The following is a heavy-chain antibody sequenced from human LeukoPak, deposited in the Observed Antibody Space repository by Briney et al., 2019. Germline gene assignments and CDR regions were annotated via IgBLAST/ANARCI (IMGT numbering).Heavy chain of an antibody. CDR3: ARVDDYGDYFDY. V-gene: IGHV1-2*02. D-gene: IGHD4-17*01. CDR1: GYTFTGYY. Sequence: ASVKVSCKASGYTFTGYYMHWVRQAPGQGLEWMGWINPNSGGTNYAQKFQGRVTMTRDTSISTAYMELSRLRSDDTAVYYCARVDDYGDYFDYWGRGTLVTVSS. J-gene: IGHJ4*02. CDR2: INPNSGGT.